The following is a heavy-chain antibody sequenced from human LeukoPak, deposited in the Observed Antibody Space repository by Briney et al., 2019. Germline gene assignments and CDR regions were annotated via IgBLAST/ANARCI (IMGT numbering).Heavy chain of an antibody. J-gene: IGHJ4*02. D-gene: IGHD3-16*01. CDR1: GFTFSNYA. V-gene: IGHV3-23*01. Sequence: PGGSLRLSCAASGFTFSNYAMSWVRQAPGKGLEWVSSVSGSGDRTYYAESVRGRFTISRDNSKNTLYLQMNSLRAEDTAIYYCAPRGSVIGDLYLAYWGQGTLVTVSS. CDR2: VSGSGDRT. CDR3: APRGSVIGDLYLAY.